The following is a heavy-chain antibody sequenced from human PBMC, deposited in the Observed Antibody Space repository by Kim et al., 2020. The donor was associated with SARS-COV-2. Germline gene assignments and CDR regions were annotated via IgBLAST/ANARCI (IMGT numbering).Heavy chain of an antibody. CDR2: IDPSDSHT. D-gene: IGHD3-22*01. J-gene: IGHJ6*02. CDR1: GYSLTSYW. CDR3: AREINYYDSSGPPYYYYGMDV. V-gene: IGHV5-10-1*01. Sequence: GESLKISCKGSGYSLTSYWISWVRQMPGKGLEWMGRIDPSDSHTNYSPSFQGHVTISADKSISTAYLQWGSLKASDTAMYYCAREINYYDSSGPPYYYYGMDVWGQGTTVTVSS.